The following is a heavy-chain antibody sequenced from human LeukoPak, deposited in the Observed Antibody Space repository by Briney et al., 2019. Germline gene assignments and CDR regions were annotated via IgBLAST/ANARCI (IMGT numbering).Heavy chain of an antibody. CDR3: AKDSGHSYGYSDY. D-gene: IGHD5-18*01. Sequence: GGSLRLSCAASGFTFSSYATSWVRQAPGKGLEWVSGMSGSGVSTDYADSVKGRFTISRDNSKNTLYLQMNSLRADDTAVYYCAKDSGHSYGYSDYWGQGTPVTVSS. V-gene: IGHV3-23*01. CDR1: GFTFSSYA. CDR2: MSGSGVST. J-gene: IGHJ4*02.